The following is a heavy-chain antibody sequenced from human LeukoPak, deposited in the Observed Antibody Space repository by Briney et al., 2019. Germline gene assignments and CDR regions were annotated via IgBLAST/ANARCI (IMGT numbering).Heavy chain of an antibody. D-gene: IGHD2-2*01. CDR2: IKQLGSHK. Sequence: GGTLRLSCAASGFTLSSYWMRWVRQASGKGLEWGANIKQLGSHKYYVDSMRGRFTISRNNTKNSLYLPMNTQTADHTAVYYCARGGATSLLDYWGGGTLVTVCS. V-gene: IGHV3-7*01. CDR1: GFTLSSYW. J-gene: IGHJ4*02. CDR3: ARGGATSLLDY.